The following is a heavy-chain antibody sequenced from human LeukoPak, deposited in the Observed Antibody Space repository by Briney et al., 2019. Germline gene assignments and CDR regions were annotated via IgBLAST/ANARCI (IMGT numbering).Heavy chain of an antibody. CDR2: IYYSGST. V-gene: IGHV4-39*07. J-gene: IGHJ4*02. CDR1: GGSISSSSYY. D-gene: IGHD4-11*01. Sequence: SETLSLTCTVSGGSISSSSYYWGWIRQPPGKGQEWIGSIYYSGSTNYNPSLKSRVTISVDTSKNQFSLKLSSVTAADTAVYYCASVGGNYSNYPSYSWGQGTLVTVSS. CDR3: ASVGGNYSNYPSYS.